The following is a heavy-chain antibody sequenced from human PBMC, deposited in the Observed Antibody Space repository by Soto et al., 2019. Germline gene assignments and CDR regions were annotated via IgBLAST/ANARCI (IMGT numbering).Heavy chain of an antibody. CDR3: TRTIGYCGGDCYSSSNYYGMDV. Sequence: GESLKISCKGSGYSFTSYWIGWVRQMPGKGLEWMGIIYPGDSDTRYSPSFQGQVTISADKSISTAYLQWSNLKASDTAMYYCTRTIGYCGGDCYSSSNYYGMDVWGQGTTVIVSS. CDR2: IYPGDSDT. CDR1: GYSFTSYW. D-gene: IGHD2-21*02. J-gene: IGHJ6*02. V-gene: IGHV5-51*01.